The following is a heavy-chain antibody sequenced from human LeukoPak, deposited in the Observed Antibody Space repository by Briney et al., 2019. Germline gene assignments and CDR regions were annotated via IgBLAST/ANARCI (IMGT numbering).Heavy chain of an antibody. CDR2: IYYSGST. CDR3: ARTGYSSGWSLDY. J-gene: IGHJ4*02. Sequence: SETLSLTCTVSGGSISSGDYYWSWIRQPPGKGLEWIGYIYYSGSTYYNPSLKSRVTISGDTSKNQFSLKLSSVTAADTAVYYCARTGYSSGWSLDYWGQGTLVTVSS. D-gene: IGHD6-19*01. V-gene: IGHV4-30-4*08. CDR1: GGSISSGDYY.